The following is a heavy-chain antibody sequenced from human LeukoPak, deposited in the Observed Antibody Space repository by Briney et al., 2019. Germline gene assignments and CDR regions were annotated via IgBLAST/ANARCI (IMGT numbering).Heavy chain of an antibody. CDR1: GGSISSSSYY. V-gene: IGHV4-39*07. J-gene: IGHJ4*02. CDR3: ARARPFLELDY. Sequence: PSETLSLTCTVSGGSISSSSYYWGWIRQPPGKGLEWIGSIYYSGSTYYNPSLKSRVTISVDTSKNQFSLKLSSVAAADTAVYYCARARPFLELDYWGQGTLVTVSS. D-gene: IGHD3-3*01. CDR2: IYYSGST.